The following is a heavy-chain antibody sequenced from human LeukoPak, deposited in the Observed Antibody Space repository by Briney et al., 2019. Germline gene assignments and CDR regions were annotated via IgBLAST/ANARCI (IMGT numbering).Heavy chain of an antibody. Sequence: PGGSLRLSCAASGFTFDDYAMQWVRQAPGKGLEWVSLISGDGGSTYYADSVKGRFTISRDNSKNSLYLQMNSLRTEDTALYYCARDRVSYYFDSSGYYPDYWGQGTLVTVSS. V-gene: IGHV3-43*02. J-gene: IGHJ4*02. CDR2: ISGDGGST. CDR3: ARDRVSYYFDSSGYYPDY. CDR1: GFTFDDYA. D-gene: IGHD3-22*01.